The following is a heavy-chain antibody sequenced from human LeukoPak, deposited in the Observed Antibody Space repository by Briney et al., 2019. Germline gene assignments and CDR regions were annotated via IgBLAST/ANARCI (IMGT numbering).Heavy chain of an antibody. CDR2: ISDSGGST. CDR1: GFTFSSYA. Sequence: PGGSLRLSCAASGFTFSSYAMNWVRQAPGKGLEWVSAISDSGGSTYYADSVKGRFTISRDNSKNTLYLQMNSLRAEDTAVYYCAKGKTAAAGSRGPYFDYWGQGTLVTVSS. CDR3: AKGKTAAAGSRGPYFDY. V-gene: IGHV3-23*01. D-gene: IGHD6-13*01. J-gene: IGHJ4*02.